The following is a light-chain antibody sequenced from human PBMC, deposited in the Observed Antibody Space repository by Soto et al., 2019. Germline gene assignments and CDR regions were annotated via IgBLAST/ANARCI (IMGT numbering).Light chain of an antibody. CDR1: QDIRNF. Sequence: IQMTQSPTSLSASVGDRVTITCRASQDIRNFVAWYQQKPGEAPKLLIYAASTLQSGVPARFSGSGSGTDFTLTSSSLQPEDVANYSWQKYRSLPVFGPGTKVEIK. CDR3: QKYRSLPV. V-gene: IGKV1-27*01. CDR2: AAS. J-gene: IGKJ3*01.